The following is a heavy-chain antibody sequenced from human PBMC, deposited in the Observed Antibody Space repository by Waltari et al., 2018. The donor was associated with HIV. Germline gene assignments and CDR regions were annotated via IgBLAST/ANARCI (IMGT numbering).Heavy chain of an antibody. D-gene: IGHD3-10*01. J-gene: IGHJ4*02. V-gene: IGHV4-34*01. CDR1: GGSFSNSY. CDR3: ASMTITTEGITLEY. CDR2: INHGGST. Sequence: QVQLQQWGAGLLKPSETLSLTCAVYGGSFSNSYWRWIRQPPGKGLEWFGQINHGGSTNDTPSHKSRVTISVDTSKKQLSLKLSSVTAADTAFYYGASMTITTEGITLEYWGQGTRVTVSS.